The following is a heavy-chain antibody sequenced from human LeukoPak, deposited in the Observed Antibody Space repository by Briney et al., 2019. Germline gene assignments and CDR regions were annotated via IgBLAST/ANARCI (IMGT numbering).Heavy chain of an antibody. J-gene: IGHJ4*02. CDR1: GFTFSSYA. CDR2: ISGSGGNT. D-gene: IGHD6-6*01. CDR3: ASLSLGHY. Sequence: GGSLRLSCAASGFTFSSYAMNWVRQAPGKGLEWVSAISGSGGNTYFADSVKGRFTISRDTSKNTLSLQMNSLRAEDTAVYYCASLSLGHYWGQGTLVTVSS. V-gene: IGHV3-23*01.